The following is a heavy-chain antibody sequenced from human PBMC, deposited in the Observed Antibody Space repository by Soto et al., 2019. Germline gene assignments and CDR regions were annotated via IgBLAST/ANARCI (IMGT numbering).Heavy chain of an antibody. Sequence: GASVKVSCKASGYTFTSYVMHWVRQAPGQRLEWMGWINAGNGNTKYSQKFQGRATITRDTSASTAYMEVSSLRSEDTAVYYCARELGRRRWLQPGAFDIWGQGTMVTVSS. D-gene: IGHD5-18*01. V-gene: IGHV1-3*01. J-gene: IGHJ3*02. CDR1: GYTFTSYV. CDR3: ARELGRRRWLQPGAFDI. CDR2: INAGNGNT.